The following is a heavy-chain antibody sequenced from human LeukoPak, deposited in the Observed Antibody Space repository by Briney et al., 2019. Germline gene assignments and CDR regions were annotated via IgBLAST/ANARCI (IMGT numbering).Heavy chain of an antibody. J-gene: IGHJ4*02. CDR3: AKAFDY. V-gene: IGHV3-9*01. CDR2: ISWNSGSI. CDR1: GFTFDDYA. Sequence: QPGRSLRLSCAASGFTFDDYAMHWVRQAPGKGPEWVSGISWNSGSIGYADSVKGRFTISRDNAKNSLYLQMNSLRAEDTALYYCAKAFDYWGQGTLVTVSS.